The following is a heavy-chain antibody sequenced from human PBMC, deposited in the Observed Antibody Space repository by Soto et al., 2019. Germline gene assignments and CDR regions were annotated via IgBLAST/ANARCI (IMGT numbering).Heavy chain of an antibody. D-gene: IGHD1-1*01. V-gene: IGHV4-31*03. CDR2: IYYSGST. CDR1: GGSISSGGYY. Sequence: QVQLQESGPGLVKPSQTLSLTCTVSGGSISSGGYYWSWIRQHPGKSLERTGYIYYSGSTYYKPSLKSRVTISLDTYNNKFSLKLSSVHAADTAVFYCARDLQNGRIFYGMYVWGQGTTVTVSS. J-gene: IGHJ6*02. CDR3: ARDLQNGRIFYGMYV.